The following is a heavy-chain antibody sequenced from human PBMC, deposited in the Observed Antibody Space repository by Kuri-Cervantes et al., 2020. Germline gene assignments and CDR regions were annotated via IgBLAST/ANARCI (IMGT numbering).Heavy chain of an antibody. Sequence: GESLKISCTVSGGSISGTYYWSWIRQHPGKGLEWVSAISGSGGSTYYADSVKGRFTISRDNSKNTLYLQMNSLRAEDTAVYYCAKVTYYDFWSGYYEYYFDYWGQGTLVTVSS. CDR1: GGSISGTYY. D-gene: IGHD3-3*01. V-gene: IGHV3-23*01. CDR2: ISGSGGST. CDR3: AKVTYYDFWSGYYEYYFDY. J-gene: IGHJ4*02.